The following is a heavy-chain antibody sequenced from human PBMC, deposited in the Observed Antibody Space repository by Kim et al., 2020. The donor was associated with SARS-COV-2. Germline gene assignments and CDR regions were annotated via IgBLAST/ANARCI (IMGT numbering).Heavy chain of an antibody. D-gene: IGHD3-22*01. V-gene: IGHV3-30-3*01. J-gene: IGHJ6*02. CDR2: ISYDGRNK. CDR1: GLNFDDSA. Sequence: GGSLRLSCAASGLNFDDSAMNGVRQAPGKGLEWLAVISYDGRNKDYVDSVKGRFTISRDNSKRTLFLQMNSLRVEDTGVYYCARGNYHESRGLSDYYNGMDVWRQGTPVTVSS. CDR3: ARGNYHESRGLSDYYNGMDV.